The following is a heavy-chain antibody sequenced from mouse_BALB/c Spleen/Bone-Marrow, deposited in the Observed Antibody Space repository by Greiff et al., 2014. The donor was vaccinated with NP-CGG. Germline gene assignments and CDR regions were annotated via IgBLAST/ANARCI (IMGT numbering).Heavy chain of an antibody. J-gene: IGHJ2*01. CDR2: IYPGDGDT. V-gene: IGHV1-80*01. CDR3: ARGGISVDY. CDR1: GYAFSTYW. Sequence: VQLVESGAELVRPGSSEKISCKSSGYAFSTYWINWVKQRPGQGLEWIGQIYPGDGDTDFNGKFKGKATLTADRSSNTAYMEFSSLTSEDSAVYFCARGGISVDYWGQGTTLTVSS.